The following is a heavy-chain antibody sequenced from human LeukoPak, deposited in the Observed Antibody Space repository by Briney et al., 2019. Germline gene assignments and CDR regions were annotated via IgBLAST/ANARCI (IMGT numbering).Heavy chain of an antibody. Sequence: SETLSPTCAVYGGSFSGYYWGWIRQPPGKGLEWIGEINHSGSTNYNPSLKSRVSISVDTSKNQFTLKLSSVTAADTAVYYCARDRAYCSSSTCRQPFDYWGQGTLVTVSS. CDR3: ARDRAYCSSSTCRQPFDY. CDR1: GGSFSGYY. CDR2: INHSGST. D-gene: IGHD2-2*01. J-gene: IGHJ4*02. V-gene: IGHV4-34*01.